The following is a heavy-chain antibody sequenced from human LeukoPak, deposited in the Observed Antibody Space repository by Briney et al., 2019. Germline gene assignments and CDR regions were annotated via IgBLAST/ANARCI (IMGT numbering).Heavy chain of an antibody. Sequence: SETLSLTCAVYGGSFSGYYWSWIRQPPGKGLEWIGEINHSGSTNYNPSLKSRVTISVDTSKNQFSLRLRSVTAADTAVYYCARYNWHYDFWGQGTLVTVSS. D-gene: IGHD1-7*01. V-gene: IGHV4-34*01. CDR2: INHSGST. CDR3: ARYNWHYDF. J-gene: IGHJ4*02. CDR1: GGSFSGYY.